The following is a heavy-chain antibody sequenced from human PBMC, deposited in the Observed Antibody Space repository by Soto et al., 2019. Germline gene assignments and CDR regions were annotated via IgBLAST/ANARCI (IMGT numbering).Heavy chain of an antibody. Sequence: SETLSLTCTVSGGSISSYYWSWIRQPPGKGLDWIGYIYYTGSTNYNPSLKSRVTISVDTSKSQFSLKLSSVTAADTAVYYCARGDSGYDPPGYWGQGTLVTVSS. CDR2: IYYTGST. CDR1: GGSISSYY. D-gene: IGHD5-12*01. V-gene: IGHV4-59*08. CDR3: ARGDSGYDPPGY. J-gene: IGHJ4*02.